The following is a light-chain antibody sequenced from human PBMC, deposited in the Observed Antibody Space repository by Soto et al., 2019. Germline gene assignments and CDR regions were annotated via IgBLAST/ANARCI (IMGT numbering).Light chain of an antibody. CDR1: QSLLQSNGYNY. CDR2: LGS. J-gene: IGKJ2*01. CDR3: MQALQSPHT. V-gene: IGKV2-28*01. Sequence: DIVMTQPPFSQPVTLGEPASISCRSSQSLLQSNGYNYLDWYLQKPGQSPHLLIYLGSNRASGVLYRCSGTGSGTDFTLKISRVEADDVGVYYCMQALQSPHTFGQGTKLDIK.